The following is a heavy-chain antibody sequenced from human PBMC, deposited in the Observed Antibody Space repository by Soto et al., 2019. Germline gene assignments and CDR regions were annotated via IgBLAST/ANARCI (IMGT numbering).Heavy chain of an antibody. CDR2: LYDVDGS. D-gene: IGHD1-1*01. CDR3: ATWHEREHAYDV. CDR1: GLTVSGKKY. V-gene: IGHV3-53*01. J-gene: IGHJ3*01. Sequence: DVQLVESGGGLMQPGASLRLSCAVSGLTVSGKKYVAWVRQAPGKGLEWVSALYDVDGSFYSDSVKGRFTTSSDSSKTSVYLQMNDLRPADTAVYYCATWHEREHAYDVWGQGTTVTVSS.